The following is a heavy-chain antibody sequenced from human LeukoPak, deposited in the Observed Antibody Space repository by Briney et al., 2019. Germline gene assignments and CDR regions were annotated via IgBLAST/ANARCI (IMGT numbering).Heavy chain of an antibody. D-gene: IGHD1-14*01. Sequence: SVKVSCKASRYAFTDYHMHWVRQAPGQGLEWMGRIIPILGIANYAQKFQGRVTITADKSTSTAYMELSSLRSEDTAVYYCARESRAETTYYFDYWGQGTLVTVSS. CDR3: ARESRAETTYYFDY. V-gene: IGHV1-69*04. J-gene: IGHJ4*02. CDR2: IIPILGIA. CDR1: RYAFTDYH.